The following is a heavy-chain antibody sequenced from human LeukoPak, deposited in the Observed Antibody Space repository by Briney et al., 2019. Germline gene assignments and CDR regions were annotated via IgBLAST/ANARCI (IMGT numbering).Heavy chain of an antibody. J-gene: IGHJ4*02. CDR2: INTNTGNP. D-gene: IGHD6-13*01. CDR1: GYTFTSYA. Sequence: ASVKVSCKASGYTFTSYAMNWVRQAPGQGLEWRGWINTNTGNPTYAQGFTGRFVFSLDTSVSTAYLQISSLKAEDTAVYYCARDLGSSWFRRFDYWGQGTLVTVSS. CDR3: ARDLGSSWFRRFDY. V-gene: IGHV7-4-1*02.